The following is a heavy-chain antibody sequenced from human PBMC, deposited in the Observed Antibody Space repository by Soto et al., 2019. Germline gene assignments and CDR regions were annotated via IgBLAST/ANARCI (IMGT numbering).Heavy chain of an antibody. CDR2: IIPILGIA. CDR3: ARDRCSGGSCYSSDV. CDR1: GGTFSSYT. Sequence: GASVKVSCKASGGTFSSYTISWVRQAPGQGLEWMGRIIPILGIANYAQKFQGRVTITAVKSTSTAYMELSSLRSEDTAVYYCARDRCSGGSCYSSDVWGKGTTVTVSS. D-gene: IGHD2-15*01. J-gene: IGHJ6*04. V-gene: IGHV1-69*04.